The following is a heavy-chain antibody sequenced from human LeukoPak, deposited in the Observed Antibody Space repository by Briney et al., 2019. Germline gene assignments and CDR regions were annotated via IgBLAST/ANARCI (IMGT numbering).Heavy chain of an antibody. J-gene: IGHJ4*02. V-gene: IGHV3-48*03. CDR1: GFTFSSYE. Sequence: HPGGSLRLSYAASGFTFSSYEMNWVRQAPGKGLEWVSYISSSGSTIYYADSVKGRFTISRDNAKNSLYLQMNSLRAEDTAVYYCARDLGMEFYYWGEGTLVTVSS. CDR3: ARDLGMEFYY. D-gene: IGHD7-27*01. CDR2: ISSSGSTI.